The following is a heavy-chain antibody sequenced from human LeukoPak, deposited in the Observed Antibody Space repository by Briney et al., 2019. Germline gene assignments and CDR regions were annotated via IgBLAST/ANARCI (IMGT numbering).Heavy chain of an antibody. D-gene: IGHD5-18*01. CDR1: GYTFTSYY. J-gene: IGHJ4*02. CDR2: INPSGGST. Sequence: ASVKVPCKASGYTFTSYYMHWVRQAPGQGLEWMRIINPSGGSTSYAQKFQGRVTMTRDTSTSTVYMELSSLRSEDTAVYYCARVTSAGYHGYRIFGYWGQGTLVTVSS. CDR3: ARVTSAGYHGYRIFGY. V-gene: IGHV1-46*01.